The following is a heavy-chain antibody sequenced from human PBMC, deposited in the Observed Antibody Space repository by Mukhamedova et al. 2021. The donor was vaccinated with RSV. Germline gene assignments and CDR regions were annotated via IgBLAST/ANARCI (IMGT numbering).Heavy chain of an antibody. V-gene: IGHV5-10-1*01. D-gene: IGHD3-10*01. CDR2: IDPSDSYT. Sequence: GRIDPSDSYTNYSPSFQGHVTISADKSISTAYLQWSSLKASDTAMYYCARHRDTDDAFDIWGQGTMVTASS. J-gene: IGHJ3*02. CDR3: ARHRDTDDAFDI.